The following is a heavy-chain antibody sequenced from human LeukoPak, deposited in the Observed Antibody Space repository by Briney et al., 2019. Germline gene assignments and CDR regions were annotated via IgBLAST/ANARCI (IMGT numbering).Heavy chain of an antibody. J-gene: IGHJ4*02. Sequence: GGSLRLSCAASGFTFSSYGMHWVRQAPGKGLEWVAVIWYDGSNKYYADSVKGRFTISRDNSKNALVLQMNSLTAADTAVYYCARDGGSGYCSSSNCYEGFDYWGQGTLVTVSS. D-gene: IGHD2-2*01. CDR2: IWYDGSNK. CDR3: ARDGGSGYCSSSNCYEGFDY. V-gene: IGHV3-33*01. CDR1: GFTFSSYG.